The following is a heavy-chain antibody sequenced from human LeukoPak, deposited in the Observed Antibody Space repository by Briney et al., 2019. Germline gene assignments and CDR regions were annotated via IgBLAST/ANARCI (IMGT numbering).Heavy chain of an antibody. CDR3: ASQYYYDGRGYYDY. CDR2: IYYSGST. Sequence: PSETLSLTCTDSGGSIRSYYWNWIRQPPWKGLEWIVYIYYSGSTNYNPSLKSRVTISVDTSKNQFSLKLSSVTAADTAVYYCASQYYYDGRGYYDYWGQGTLVTVSS. V-gene: IGHV4-59*08. J-gene: IGHJ4*02. D-gene: IGHD3-22*01. CDR1: GGSIRSYY.